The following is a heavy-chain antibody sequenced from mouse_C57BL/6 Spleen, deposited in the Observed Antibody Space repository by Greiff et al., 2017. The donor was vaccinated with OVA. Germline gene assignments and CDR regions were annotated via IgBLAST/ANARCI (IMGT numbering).Heavy chain of an antibody. J-gene: IGHJ2*01. CDR3: ARSEDTTGLY. D-gene: IGHD1-1*01. Sequence: ESGAELVKPGASVKISCKASGYAFSSYWMNWVKQRPGKGLEWIGQIYPGDGDTNYNGKFKGKATLTADKSSSTAYMQLSSLTSEDSAVYFCARSEDTTGLYWGQGTTLTVSS. CDR1: GYAFSSYW. CDR2: IYPGDGDT. V-gene: IGHV1-80*01.